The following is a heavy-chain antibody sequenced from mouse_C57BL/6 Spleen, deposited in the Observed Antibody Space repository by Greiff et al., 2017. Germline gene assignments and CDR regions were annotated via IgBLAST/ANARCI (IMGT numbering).Heavy chain of an antibody. Sequence: QVQIEKAGAERGKGGASVKLSCKASGYTFTEYTIHWVKQRSGQGLEWIGWFYPGSGSIKYNEKFKDKATLTADKSSSTVYMELSRLTSEDSAVYFCARHGYGSSLYWYFDVWGTGTTVTVSS. CDR3: ARHGYGSSLYWYFDV. CDR2: FYPGSGSI. CDR1: GYTFTEYT. V-gene: IGHV1-62-2*01. D-gene: IGHD1-1*01. J-gene: IGHJ1*03.